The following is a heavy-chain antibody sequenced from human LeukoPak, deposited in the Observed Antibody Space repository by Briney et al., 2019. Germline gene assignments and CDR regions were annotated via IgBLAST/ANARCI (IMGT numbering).Heavy chain of an antibody. D-gene: IGHD3-10*01. J-gene: IGHJ4*02. CDR3: ATPGGSGDYPYPTYFNY. V-gene: IGHV3-53*01. Sequence: GGSLRLPCSVSGFTVAANYMTWVRQAPGKGLEWVSVFYSGGSAYYADSVKGRFTISRDLSTNTLFLQMISLRAEDTAVYYCATPGGSGDYPYPTYFNYWGQGTLITVSS. CDR2: FYSGGSA. CDR1: GFTVAANY.